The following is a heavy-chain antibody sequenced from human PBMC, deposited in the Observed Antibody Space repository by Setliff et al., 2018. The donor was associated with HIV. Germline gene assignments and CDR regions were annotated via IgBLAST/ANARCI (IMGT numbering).Heavy chain of an antibody. J-gene: IGHJ3*02. CDR2: ISWNSGSI. CDR1: GFTFGDYA. V-gene: IGHV3-9*01. CDR3: ARSNFGGDCDAFDI. Sequence: GGSLRLSCAASGFTFGDYAMHWVRQAPGKGLEWVSGISWNSGSIGYADSVRGRFTISRDNAKNSLYLQMNSLRAEDTAVYYCARSNFGGDCDAFDIWGQGTMVTVSS. D-gene: IGHD2-21*02.